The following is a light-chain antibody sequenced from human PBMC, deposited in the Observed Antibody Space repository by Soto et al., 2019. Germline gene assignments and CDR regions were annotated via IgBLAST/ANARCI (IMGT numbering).Light chain of an antibody. Sequence: DIQMTQSPSSLSASVGDRVTITCRASQGINNYLAWYQQRPGKVPKLLIYGATTLQPGVPSRFSGSGSGTDFTLTISSLQPEDLATYYCQHCESAVFTFGPGTRVDIK. CDR2: GAT. V-gene: IGKV1-27*01. J-gene: IGKJ3*01. CDR1: QGINNY. CDR3: QHCESAVFT.